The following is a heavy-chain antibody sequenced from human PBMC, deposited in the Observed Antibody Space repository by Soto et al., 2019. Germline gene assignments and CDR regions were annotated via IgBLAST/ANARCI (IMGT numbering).Heavy chain of an antibody. Sequence: QVQLVQSGAEVKKPGSSVKVSCKASGGTFSSYTISWVRQAPGHGLEWMGRIIPILGIANYAQKFQGRVTITAEKSTSTAYMELSSLRSEDTAVYYCARDSYDILTGYYNEGGWFDPWGQGTLVTVSS. CDR2: IIPILGIA. D-gene: IGHD3-9*01. CDR1: GGTFSSYT. V-gene: IGHV1-69*08. J-gene: IGHJ5*02. CDR3: ARDSYDILTGYYNEGGWFDP.